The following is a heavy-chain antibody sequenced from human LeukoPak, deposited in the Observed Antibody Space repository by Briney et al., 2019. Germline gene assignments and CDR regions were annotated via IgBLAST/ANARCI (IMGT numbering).Heavy chain of an antibody. J-gene: IGHJ3*02. V-gene: IGHV3-33*05. CDR3: ARKSSWYSAFDI. CDR1: GFIFCSYG. D-gene: IGHD6-13*01. Sequence: GGSLRLSCGASGFIFCSYGMHWVRQAPGKGLEWVAVISYDGSNKYYADSVKGRFTISRDNSKNTLYLQMNSLRAEDTAVYYCARKSSWYSAFDIWGQGTMVTVSS. CDR2: ISYDGSNK.